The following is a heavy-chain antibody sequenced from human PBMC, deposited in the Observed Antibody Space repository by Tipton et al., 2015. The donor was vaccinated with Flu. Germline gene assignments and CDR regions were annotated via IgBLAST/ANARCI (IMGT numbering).Heavy chain of an antibody. J-gene: IGHJ6*02. D-gene: IGHD6-19*01. V-gene: IGHV4-61*02. CDR2: IYTTGST. Sequence: TLSLTCNVSGHSITTGSLYWNWIRQPAGKALEWIGRIYTTGSTTYNPSLKSRVTISVDTSKNQFSLKLRSVTAADTGVYYCARAPTGYSSGWSKGMDVWGQGTTVSVSS. CDR3: ARAPTGYSSGWSKGMDV. CDR1: GHSITTGSLY.